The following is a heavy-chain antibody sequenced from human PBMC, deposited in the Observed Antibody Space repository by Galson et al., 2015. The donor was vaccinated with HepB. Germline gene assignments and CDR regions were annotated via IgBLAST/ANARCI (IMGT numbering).Heavy chain of an antibody. V-gene: IGHV1-2*02. CDR3: ARGVRIVVASDWWLDP. J-gene: IGHJ5*02. Sequence: SVKVSCKASTYIATAYNIYWVRQAPGQGLEWMGWINPNTGVTNYAQKFQGRVTMTRDSSISTVYMELGRLRSDDTAVYYCARGVRIVVASDWWLDPWGQGTLVTVSS. CDR1: TYIATAYN. D-gene: IGHD3-22*01. CDR2: INPNTGVT.